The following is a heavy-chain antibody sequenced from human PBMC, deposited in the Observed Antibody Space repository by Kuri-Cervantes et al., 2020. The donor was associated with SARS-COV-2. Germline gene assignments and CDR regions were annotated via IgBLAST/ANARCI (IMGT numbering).Heavy chain of an antibody. CDR1: GGTFSSYA. CDR3: ARLLYGSLNGGAPRFDP. Sequence: SVKVSCKASGGTFSSYAISWVRQAPGQGLEWMGGIIPIFGTANYAQKFQGGVTITADESTRTAYMELSSLSSEDTAVYYCARLLYGSLNGGAPRFDPWGQGTLFTVSS. J-gene: IGHJ5*02. D-gene: IGHD4-17*01. V-gene: IGHV1-69*13. CDR2: IIPIFGTA.